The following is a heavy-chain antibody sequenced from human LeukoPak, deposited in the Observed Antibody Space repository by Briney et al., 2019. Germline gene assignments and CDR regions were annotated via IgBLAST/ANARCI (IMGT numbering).Heavy chain of an antibody. CDR1: GFSLSTSGMC. CDR2: IDWDDDK. D-gene: IGHD1-26*01. J-gene: IGHJ3*02. V-gene: IGHV2-70*01. Sequence: SGPMLVNPTQTLTLTCTFSGFSLSTSGMCVSWIRQPPGKALEWLALIDWDDDKYYSTSLKTRLTISKDTSKNQVVLTMTNMDPVDTATYYCARYFSGSYHDAFDIWGQGTMVTVSS. CDR3: ARYFSGSYHDAFDI.